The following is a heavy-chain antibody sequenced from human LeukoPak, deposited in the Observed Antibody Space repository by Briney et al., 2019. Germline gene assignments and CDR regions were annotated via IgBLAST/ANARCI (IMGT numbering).Heavy chain of an antibody. J-gene: IGHJ6*04. D-gene: IGHD2-2*01. V-gene: IGHV4-4*07. CDR1: GGSISIYY. CDR3: AGVVPAAMQMDV. CDR2: IYTSGST. Sequence: SETLSLTCTVSGGSISIYYWSWIRQPAGRRLEWIGRIYTSGSTNYNPSLKSRVTMSVDTSKNHFSLKLSSVTAADTAVYYCAGVVPAAMQMDVWGKGTTVTISS.